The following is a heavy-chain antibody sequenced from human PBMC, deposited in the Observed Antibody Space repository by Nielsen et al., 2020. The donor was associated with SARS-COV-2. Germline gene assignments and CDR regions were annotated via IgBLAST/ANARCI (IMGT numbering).Heavy chain of an antibody. D-gene: IGHD3-3*01. CDR1: GFIVSKNY. CDR3: ARDGVGYYYYMDV. J-gene: IGHJ6*03. CDR2: IFSDGST. V-gene: IGHV3-66*01. Sequence: GESLKISCAASGFIVSKNYINWVRQASGKGLEWVSVIFSDGSTYYADSVKGRFTISRDTSRNTLFLQMNSLRDEDTGVYYCARDGVGYYYYMDVWGKGTTVTVSS.